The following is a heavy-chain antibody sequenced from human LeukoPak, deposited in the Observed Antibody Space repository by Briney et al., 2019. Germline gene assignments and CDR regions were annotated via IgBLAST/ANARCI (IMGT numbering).Heavy chain of an antibody. CDR2: ILTSGTT. J-gene: IGHJ4*02. V-gene: IGHV4-4*07. Sequence: SETLSLTCTVSGGSVSSYYWSWIRQPAGKGLEWIGRILTSGTTDYNPSLKSRVTMSVDSSKNHFYLKLTSLTAADTAVYYCARDIGQQLVHFDFWGQETLVTVSS. CDR3: ARDIGQQLVHFDF. CDR1: GGSVSSYY. D-gene: IGHD6-13*01.